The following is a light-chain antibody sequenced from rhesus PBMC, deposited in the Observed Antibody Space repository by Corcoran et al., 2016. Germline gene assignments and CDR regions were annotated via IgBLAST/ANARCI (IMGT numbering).Light chain of an antibody. Sequence: DIQMTQSPSSLSASVGDKVTITCQASQSISSWLAWYQQKPGKAPKPLFYKASSLESGVPSRFSGSGSWTDFTLTISRRQTEEFATYYGEQDNRAPRTFGQGTKVEIK. J-gene: IGKJ1*01. V-gene: IGKV1-16*01. CDR1: QSISSW. CDR3: EQDNRAPRT. CDR2: KAS.